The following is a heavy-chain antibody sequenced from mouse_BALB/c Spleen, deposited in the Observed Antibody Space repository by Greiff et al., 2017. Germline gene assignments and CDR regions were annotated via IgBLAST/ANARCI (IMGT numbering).Heavy chain of an antibody. D-gene: IGHD2-4*01. CDR2: INPYNDGT. J-gene: IGHJ4*01. CDR3: ARWGLPYAMDY. V-gene: IGHV1-14*01. CDR1: GYTFTSYV. Sequence: EVKLQESGPELVKPGASVKMSCKASGYTFTSYVMHWVKQKPGQGLEWIGYINPYNDGTKYNEKFKGKATLTSDKSSSTAYMELSSLTSEDSAVYYCARWGLPYAMDYWGQGTSVTVSS.